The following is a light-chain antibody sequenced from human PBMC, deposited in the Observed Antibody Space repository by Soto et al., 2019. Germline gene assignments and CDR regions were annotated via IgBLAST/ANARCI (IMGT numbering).Light chain of an antibody. CDR3: SSFTSSSTYV. CDR1: SSDVGSFNR. J-gene: IGLJ1*01. V-gene: IGLV2-18*02. CDR2: EVS. Sequence: QSALTQPPSVSGSPGQSVTISCSGTSSDVGSFNRVYWYQQPPGTAPKLMIYEVSNRPSGGPDRFSASKSGTTASLTLSGLQAEDEADYYCSSFTSSSTYVFGTGTKLTV.